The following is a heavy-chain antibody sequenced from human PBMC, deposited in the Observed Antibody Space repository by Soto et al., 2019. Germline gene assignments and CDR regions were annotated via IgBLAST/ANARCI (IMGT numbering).Heavy chain of an antibody. D-gene: IGHD3-16*02. V-gene: IGHV3-30*18. Sequence: QVQLVESGGGVVQPGRSLRLSCAASGFTFSSYGMHWVRQAPGKGLEWVAVISYDGSNKYYADSVKGRFTISRDNSKNTLYLQMNSLRAEDTAVYYCAKADAYYDYVWGSYRARRRSGYFDYWGQGTLVTVSS. CDR2: ISYDGSNK. J-gene: IGHJ4*02. CDR3: AKADAYYDYVWGSYRARRRSGYFDY. CDR1: GFTFSSYG.